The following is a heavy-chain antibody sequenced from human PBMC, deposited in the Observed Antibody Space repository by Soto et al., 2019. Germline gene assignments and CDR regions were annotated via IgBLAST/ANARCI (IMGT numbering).Heavy chain of an antibody. CDR3: AKEAEGSSGWYSAFDI. J-gene: IGHJ3*02. Sequence: GGSLRLSCAASGFTFSSYGMHWVRQAPGKGLEWVAVISYDGSNKYYADSVKGRFTISRDNSKNTLYLQMNSLRAEDTAVYYCAKEAEGSSGWYSAFDIWGQGTMVTVSS. CDR1: GFTFSSYG. CDR2: ISYDGSNK. D-gene: IGHD6-19*01. V-gene: IGHV3-30*18.